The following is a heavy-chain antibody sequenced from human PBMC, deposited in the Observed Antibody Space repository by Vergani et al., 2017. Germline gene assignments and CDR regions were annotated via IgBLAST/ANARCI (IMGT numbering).Heavy chain of an antibody. V-gene: IGHV1-2*02. CDR1: GYTFTGYY. Sequence: QVQLVQSGAEVKKPGASVKVSCKASGYTFTGYYMHWVRQAPGQGLEWMGWINPNSGGTNYAQKFQGRVTMTRDTSISTAYMELSRLRSDDTAVYYCATNDYDSSGYPYYFDYWGQGTLVTVSS. CDR2: INPNSGGT. J-gene: IGHJ4*02. D-gene: IGHD3-22*01. CDR3: ATNDYDSSGYPYYFDY.